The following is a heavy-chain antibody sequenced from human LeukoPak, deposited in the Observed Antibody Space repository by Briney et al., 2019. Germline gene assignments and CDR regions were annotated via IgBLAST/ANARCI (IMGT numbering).Heavy chain of an antibody. D-gene: IGHD6-13*01. CDR3: ATLSIAAAGTLDY. J-gene: IGHJ4*02. V-gene: IGHV5-51*01. Sequence: GESLKISCQGSGYSFTSYWIGWVRQMPGKGLEWMGIIYPGDSDTRYSPSFQGQVTISADKSISTAYLQWSSLKASDTAMYFCATLSIAAAGTLDYWGQGTLVTVSS. CDR1: GYSFTSYW. CDR2: IYPGDSDT.